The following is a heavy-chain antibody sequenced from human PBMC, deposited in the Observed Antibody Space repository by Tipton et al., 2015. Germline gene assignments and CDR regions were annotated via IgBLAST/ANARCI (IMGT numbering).Heavy chain of an antibody. CDR3: ARRGCSGDDCNHEAFDI. CDR1: GYSFNNYW. CDR2: IYPDDSDS. Sequence: QLVQSGAEVKKSGESLKISCKASGYSFNNYWIGWVRQMPGKGLEWMGIIYPDDSDSTYSPSFRGLVTFSVDKSITTAYLQWSSLEASDTAMYYCARRGCSGDDCNHEAFDIWGQGTVVTVSS. J-gene: IGHJ3*02. D-gene: IGHD2-21*01. V-gene: IGHV5-51*01.